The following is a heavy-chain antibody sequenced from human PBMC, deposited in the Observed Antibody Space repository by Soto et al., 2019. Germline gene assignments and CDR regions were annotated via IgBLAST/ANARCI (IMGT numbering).Heavy chain of an antibody. Sequence: QDQLVQSGAEVKKPGSSVKVSCKASGGTFSSHTFSWVRQAPGQGLEWMGRIIPAIGTATYAQKFQGRVTNTADESATTVYMELNSLRSEDTAVYYCARPDFGDYTYFDLWGRGTLVTVSS. D-gene: IGHD4-17*01. J-gene: IGHJ2*01. CDR3: ARPDFGDYTYFDL. V-gene: IGHV1-69*08. CDR2: IIPAIGTA. CDR1: GGTFSSHT.